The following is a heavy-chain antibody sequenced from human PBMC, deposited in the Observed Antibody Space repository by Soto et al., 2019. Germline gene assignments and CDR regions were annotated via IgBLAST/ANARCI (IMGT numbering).Heavy chain of an antibody. J-gene: IGHJ5*02. CDR3: ARAHPLQLSLGWFDP. CDR2: IYYSGST. D-gene: IGHD6-13*01. V-gene: IGHV4-31*03. CDR1: GGSISSGGYY. Sequence: QVQLQESGPGLVKPSQTLSLTCTVSGGSISSGGYYWSWIRQHPGKGLEWIGYIYYSGSTYYTPSLQRRVTISVDKSKNQCSRKLSSVTAADTAVYYCARAHPLQLSLGWFDPWGQGTLVTVSS.